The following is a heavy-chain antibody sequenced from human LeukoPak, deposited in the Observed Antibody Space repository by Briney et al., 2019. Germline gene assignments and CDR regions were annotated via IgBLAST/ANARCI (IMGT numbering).Heavy chain of an antibody. J-gene: IGHJ4*02. Sequence: ASVKVSCKASGYTFGRYGMHWVRQAPGQRLEWMGWINAGNGNTKYSQKFQGRVNIISDTSANIAYMEVSSLTSEDTAVYYCARVGYSSSWYTADYWGQGTLVTVSS. CDR2: INAGNGNT. CDR1: GYTFGRYG. V-gene: IGHV1-3*01. D-gene: IGHD6-13*01. CDR3: ARVGYSSSWYTADY.